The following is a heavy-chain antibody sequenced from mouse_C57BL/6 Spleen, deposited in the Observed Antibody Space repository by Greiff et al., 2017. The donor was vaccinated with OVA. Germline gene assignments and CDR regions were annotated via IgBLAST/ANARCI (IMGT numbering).Heavy chain of an antibody. CDR1: GFSFNTYA. V-gene: IGHV10-1*01. J-gene: IGHJ1*03. Sequence: EVQLQESGGGLVQPKGSLKLSCAASGFSFNTYAMNWVRQAPGKGLEWVARIRSKSNNYATYYADSVKDRFTISRDDSESMLYLQMNNLKTEDTAMYYCVRYGSSPLRYFDVWGTGTTVTVSS. D-gene: IGHD1-1*01. CDR3: VRYGSSPLRYFDV. CDR2: IRSKSNNYAT.